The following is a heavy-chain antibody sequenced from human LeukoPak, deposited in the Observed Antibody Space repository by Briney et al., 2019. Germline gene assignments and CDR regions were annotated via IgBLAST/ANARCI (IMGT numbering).Heavy chain of an antibody. J-gene: IGHJ6*03. CDR3: ARDGDTVLTRGYYYYMDV. Sequence: ETLSLTCTVSGGSISSSSYYWGWIRQPPGKGPEWVSSITSSSSYIYYADSVKGRFTISRDNARNSLYLQMNSLRAEDTALYYCARDGDTVLTRGYYYYMDVWGKGTTVTVSS. V-gene: IGHV3-21*01. CDR1: GGSISSSS. D-gene: IGHD4-23*01. CDR2: ITSSSSYI.